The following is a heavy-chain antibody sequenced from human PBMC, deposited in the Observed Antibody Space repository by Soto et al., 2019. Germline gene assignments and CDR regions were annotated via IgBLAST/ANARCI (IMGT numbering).Heavy chain of an antibody. CDR1: GGSISSYY. CDR2: IYYSGST. D-gene: IGHD2-21*01. V-gene: IGHV4-59*01. Sequence: QVQLQESCPGLVKPSETLSLTCTVSGGSISSYYWRWIRQPPGKRLEWIGYIYYSGSTNYNPSLKSRVTISLDTSKNQFSLKLSSVTAADTAVYYCARGRLSWFDPWGQGTLVTVSS. CDR3: ARGRLSWFDP. J-gene: IGHJ5*02.